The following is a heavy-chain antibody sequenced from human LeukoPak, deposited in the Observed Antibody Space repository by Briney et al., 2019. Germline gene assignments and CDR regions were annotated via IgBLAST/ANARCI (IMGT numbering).Heavy chain of an antibody. V-gene: IGHV4-4*07. CDR3: ARDTSQSSAPGYYYYYMDV. CDR2: IYTSGST. J-gene: IGHJ6*03. Sequence: SETLSLTCTLSGGSISSYYWSWIRQPAGEVLEWIGRIYTSGSTNYNPSLRSRVTMSVDTSKNQFSLKLSSVTAADTAVYYCARDTSQSSAPGYYYYYMDVWGKGTTVTISS. CDR1: GGSISSYY. D-gene: IGHD6-19*01.